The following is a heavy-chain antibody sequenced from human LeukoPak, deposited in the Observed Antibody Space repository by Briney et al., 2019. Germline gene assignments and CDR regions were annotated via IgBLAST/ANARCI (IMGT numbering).Heavy chain of an antibody. V-gene: IGHV3-23*01. J-gene: IGHJ5*02. D-gene: IGHD6-19*01. CDR3: ARDVAVATRPGWCDP. CDR2: IRDVGDVT. CDR1: GFAFNTHA. Sequence: GGSLRLSCTASGFAFNTHAMSWVRQAPGEGLEWVSSIRDVGDVTYYAASVKGRFTFSSDNAKHSLHLQRTILRAEATAFYYSARDVAVATRPGWCDPWGQGSLVTVCS.